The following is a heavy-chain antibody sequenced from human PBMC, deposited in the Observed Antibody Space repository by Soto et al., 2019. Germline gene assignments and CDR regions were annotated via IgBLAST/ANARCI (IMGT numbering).Heavy chain of an antibody. V-gene: IGHV6-1*01. CDR2: TYYRSKWYN. CDR3: AREGKDLFDWFDP. J-gene: IGHJ5*02. CDR1: GDSVSTNSAT. Sequence: SQTLSLTCDISGDSVSTNSATWNWIRQSPSRDLEWLGRTYYRSKWYNDYAVSVKSRITISPDTSKNQFSLQLNSVTPEDTAVYYCAREGKDLFDWFDPWGQGTLVTVSS.